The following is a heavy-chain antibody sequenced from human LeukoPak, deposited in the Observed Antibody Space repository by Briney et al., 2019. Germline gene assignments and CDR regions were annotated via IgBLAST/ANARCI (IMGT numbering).Heavy chain of an antibody. V-gene: IGHV3-15*07. D-gene: IGHD2/OR15-2a*01. Sequence: PGGSLSLSCAASGFSFSSAWMNWVRQPPGKGLEWVGHIKSKTDAGTTDYSATVKGRFTISRDIPKNTMYLQLNRLRAADTAVYYCSRDAGRGPSRRMTYYYYYDMYVWGQGTTVTVSS. J-gene: IGHJ6*02. CDR2: IKSKTDAGTT. CDR3: SRDAGRGPSRRMTYYYYYDMYV. CDR1: GFSFSSAW.